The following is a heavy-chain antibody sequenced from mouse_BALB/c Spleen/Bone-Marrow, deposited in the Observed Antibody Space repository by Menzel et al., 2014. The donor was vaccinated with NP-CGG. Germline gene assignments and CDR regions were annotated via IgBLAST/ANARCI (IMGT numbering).Heavy chain of an antibody. CDR3: ARDYLYYFGY. CDR1: GFTFTDHY. V-gene: IGHV7-3*02. D-gene: IGHD2-1*01. Sequence: EVQRVESGGGLVQPGGFLRLSCATSGFTFTDHYMSWVRQPPGKALEWLGFIRNKANGYTTEYSASVKGRFTISRDNSQSIVYLQMNTLRAEDSATYYCARDYLYYFGYWGQGTTLTVSS. J-gene: IGHJ2*01. CDR2: IRNKANGYTT.